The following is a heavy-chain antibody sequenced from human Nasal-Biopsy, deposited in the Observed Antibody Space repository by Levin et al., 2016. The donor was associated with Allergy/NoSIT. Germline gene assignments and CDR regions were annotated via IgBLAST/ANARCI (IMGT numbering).Heavy chain of an antibody. CDR1: GFSFSTYA. V-gene: IGHV3-23*01. CDR3: AKPRGFDCNRSGCYGVYGLDV. Sequence: GGSLRLSCAASGFSFSTYAMSWVRLTPGKGLEWVSGISSSGGSTNYADSVKGRFTVSRDNSKNTLFLRMDSLGAADTAVYYCAKPRGFDCNRSGCYGVYGLDVWGQGTTVTVSS. CDR2: ISSSGGST. D-gene: IGHD2-2*01. J-gene: IGHJ6*02.